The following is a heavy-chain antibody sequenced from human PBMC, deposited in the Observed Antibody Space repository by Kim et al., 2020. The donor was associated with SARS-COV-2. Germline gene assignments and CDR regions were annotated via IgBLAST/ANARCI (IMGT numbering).Heavy chain of an antibody. Sequence: GGSLRLSCAASGFTFNIYWMHWVRQAPGKGLVWVSRINSDGSDTTYADSVKGRFTISRDNAKNTLYLQMNSLRAEDTAVYYCVREEVETDFDYWGRGTLVTVSS. D-gene: IGHD2-21*02. CDR2: INSDGSDT. J-gene: IGHJ4*02. CDR1: GFTFNIYW. V-gene: IGHV3-74*03. CDR3: VREEVETDFDY.